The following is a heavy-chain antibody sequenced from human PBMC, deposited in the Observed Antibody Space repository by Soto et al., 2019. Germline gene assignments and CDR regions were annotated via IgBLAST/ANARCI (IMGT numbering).Heavy chain of an antibody. D-gene: IGHD1-26*01. V-gene: IGHV3-23*01. CDR2: ISGSGGST. CDR1: GFTFSSYA. J-gene: IGHJ4*02. Sequence: EVQLLESGGGLVQPGGSLRLSCAASGFTFSSYAMSWVRQTPGKGLEWVSTISGSGGSTYYADSVKGRFTISRDNSKNTLYLQMNSLRAEDTAVYYCAKSRIGWELPPLFDYCGQGTLVTVSS. CDR3: AKSRIGWELPPLFDY.